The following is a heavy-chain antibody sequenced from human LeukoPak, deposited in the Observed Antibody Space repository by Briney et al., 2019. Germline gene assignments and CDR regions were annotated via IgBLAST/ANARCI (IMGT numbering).Heavy chain of an antibody. CDR2: IRYDGSNK. CDR1: GFTFSSYW. J-gene: IGHJ4*02. D-gene: IGHD3-22*01. V-gene: IGHV3-30*02. CDR3: ARGSPPRRNYDSRGYYSYYFDY. Sequence: QAGGSLRLSCAASGFTFSSYWMHWVRQAPGKGLEWVAFIRYDGSNKYYADSVKGRFTVSRDNSKNTLFLQMNSLRTEDTAVYYCARGSPPRRNYDSRGYYSYYFDYWGQGTLVTVSS.